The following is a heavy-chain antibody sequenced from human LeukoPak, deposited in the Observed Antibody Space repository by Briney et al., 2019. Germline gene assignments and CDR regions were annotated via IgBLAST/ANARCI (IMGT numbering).Heavy chain of an antibody. CDR2: ISSSSSTI. J-gene: IGHJ4*02. Sequence: GGSLRLSCAASGYTFSSYSMNWVRQAPGKGLEWVSYISSSSSTIYYADSVKGRFTISRDNAKNSLYLQMNSLRAEDTAVYYCAREETGYFDYWGQGTLVTVSS. CDR1: GYTFSSYS. D-gene: IGHD1-1*01. CDR3: AREETGYFDY. V-gene: IGHV3-48*01.